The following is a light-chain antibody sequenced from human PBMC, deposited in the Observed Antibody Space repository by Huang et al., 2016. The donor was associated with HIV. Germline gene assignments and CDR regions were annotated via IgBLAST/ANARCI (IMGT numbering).Light chain of an antibody. CDR3: QQRSNWRT. V-gene: IGKV3-11*01. J-gene: IGKJ5*01. CDR2: DAS. Sequence: EIVLTQSPATLSLSPGERATLSCRASQSVSSYLAWYQQKPGQAPSLLIYDASNRATVIPARVSGSGSGTDFTLTISSLEPEDFAVYYCQQRSNWRTFGQGTRLEIK. CDR1: QSVSSY.